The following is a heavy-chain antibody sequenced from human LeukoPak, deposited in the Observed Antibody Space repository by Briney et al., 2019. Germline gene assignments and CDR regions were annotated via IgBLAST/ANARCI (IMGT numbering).Heavy chain of an antibody. CDR2: IYSGGST. CDR3: ALSRGYSSGGAFDI. V-gene: IGHV3-53*01. D-gene: IGHD5-18*01. J-gene: IGHJ3*02. Sequence: GGSLRLSCAASGFTVSSNYMSWVRQAPGKGLEWVSVIYSGGSTYYADSVKGRFTTSRDNSKNTLYLQMNSLRAEDTAVYYCALSRGYSSGGAFDIWGQGTMVTVSS. CDR1: GFTVSSNY.